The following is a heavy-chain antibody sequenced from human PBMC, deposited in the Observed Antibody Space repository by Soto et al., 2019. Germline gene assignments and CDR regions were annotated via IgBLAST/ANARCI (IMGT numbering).Heavy chain of an antibody. J-gene: IGHJ6*02. CDR3: ARALGGVSSSGMDV. Sequence: HLQESGPGLVAPSQTLSLRCAVSGDSIGSGAFYWTWIRQVPGKGLEWIGYVSVSSNAYYNPSLKSRVAMSIETSENQLSLRLLSVTAADAAVYFCARALGGVSSSGMDVWGQGTSVTVSS. CDR1: GDSIGSGAFY. V-gene: IGHV4-31*11. D-gene: IGHD1-26*01. CDR2: VSVSSNA.